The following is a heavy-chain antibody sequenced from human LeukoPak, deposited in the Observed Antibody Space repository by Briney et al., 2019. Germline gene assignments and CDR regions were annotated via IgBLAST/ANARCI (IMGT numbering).Heavy chain of an antibody. CDR1: GFIVSSRY. Sequence: GRSLRLSCAASGFIVSSRYMSWVRQAPGKGLEWVSAIYSGVGTNYADSVKGRFTISRDNSRNTLYLQMNSLRAEDTAVYYCVRAENGMDVWGRGTAVTVS. CDR2: IYSGVGT. V-gene: IGHV3-53*01. J-gene: IGHJ6*02. CDR3: VRAENGMDV.